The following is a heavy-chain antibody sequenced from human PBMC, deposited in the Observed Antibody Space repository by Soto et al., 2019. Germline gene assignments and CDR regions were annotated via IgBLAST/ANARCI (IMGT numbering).Heavy chain of an antibody. CDR2: ISYDGSNK. V-gene: IGHV3-30*18. CDR3: AKGEGGASYYDFWSTDYYYGMDV. CDR1: GFTFSSYR. Sequence: SLRLPCAASGFTFSSYRMHWVRQAPGKGLEWVEVISYDGSNKYYADSVKGRFTISRDNSKNTLYLQMNSLRAEDTAVYYCAKGEGGASYYDFWSTDYYYGMDVWGQGTTVTVSS. J-gene: IGHJ6*02. D-gene: IGHD3-3*01.